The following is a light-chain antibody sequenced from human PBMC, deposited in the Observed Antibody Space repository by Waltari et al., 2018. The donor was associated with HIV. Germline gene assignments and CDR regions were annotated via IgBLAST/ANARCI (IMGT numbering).Light chain of an antibody. CDR2: GAS. CDR3: QQTNNFPFT. J-gene: IGKJ5*01. CDR1: QGISTW. Sequence: DIQMTQSPSSVSASVGDRVTLTCRAAQGISTWLAWYQQTPGKAPKLLISGASNLQAGVPSRFSGGGSGTTFTLVISNVQADDFATYFCQQTNNFPFTFGQGTRLEIK. V-gene: IGKV1D-12*01.